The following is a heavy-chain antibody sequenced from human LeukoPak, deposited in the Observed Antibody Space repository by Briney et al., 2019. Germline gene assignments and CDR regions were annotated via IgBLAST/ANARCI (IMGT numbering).Heavy chain of an antibody. D-gene: IGHD4-17*01. Sequence: GGSLRLSCAASGFTFSTYAMSWFRQAPGKGLEWVGFIRSKAYGGTTEYAASVKGRFTISRDDSKSIAYLQMNSLKTEDTAVYYCTRAPDYGDFPRGVDYWGQGTLVTVSS. J-gene: IGHJ4*02. CDR1: GFTFSTYA. CDR2: IRSKAYGGTT. V-gene: IGHV3-49*03. CDR3: TRAPDYGDFPRGVDY.